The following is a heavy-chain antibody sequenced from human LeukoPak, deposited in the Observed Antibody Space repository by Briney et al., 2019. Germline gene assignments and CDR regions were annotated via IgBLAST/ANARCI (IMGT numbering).Heavy chain of an antibody. J-gene: IGHJ4*02. Sequence: SQTLSLTCTVSGGSISIGGYYWSWIRQHPGKGLEWIGYIYYSGSTYYNPSLKSRVTISVDTSKNQFSLKLSSVTAADTVVYYCARGDSSGSNRLVFDYWGQGTLVTVSS. V-gene: IGHV4-31*03. CDR1: GGSISIGGYY. CDR3: ARGDSSGSNRLVFDY. D-gene: IGHD3-22*01. CDR2: IYYSGST.